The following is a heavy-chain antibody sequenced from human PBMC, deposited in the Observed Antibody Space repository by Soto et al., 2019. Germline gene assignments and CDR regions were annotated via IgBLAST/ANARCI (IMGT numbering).Heavy chain of an antibody. V-gene: IGHV3-74*01. CDR2: INKHGNST. J-gene: IGHJ4*02. CDR3: AKDIGHSSHSTDYFDY. CDR1: GFTFDKYI. Sequence: VGSLRLSCAASGFTFDKYIMHWLRQVPVKGLVWVARINKHGNSTTYADFAKGRFSISRDNAKDTLYLQMNSLRAEDTALYYCAKDIGHSSHSTDYFDYWGQGTLVTVSS. D-gene: IGHD6-13*01.